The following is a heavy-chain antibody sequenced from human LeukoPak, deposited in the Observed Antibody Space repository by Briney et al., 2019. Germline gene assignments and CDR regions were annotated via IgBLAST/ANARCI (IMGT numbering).Heavy chain of an antibody. CDR2: INHSGST. J-gene: IGHJ4*02. D-gene: IGHD3-3*01. V-gene: IGHV4-34*01. CDR3: ARWEAWSGSIDY. Sequence: SETLSLTCAVYGGSFSGYYWSWIRQPPGKGLEWIGEINHSGSTNYNPSLKSRVTISVDTSKNQFSLKLSSVAAADTAVYYCARWEAWSGSIDYWGQGTLVTVSS. CDR1: GGSFSGYY.